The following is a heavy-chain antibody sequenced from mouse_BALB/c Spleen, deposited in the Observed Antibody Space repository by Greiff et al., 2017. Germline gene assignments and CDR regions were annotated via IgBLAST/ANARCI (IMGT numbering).Heavy chain of an antibody. Sequence: DVMLVESGGGLVQPGGSRKLSCAASGFTFSSFGMHWVRQAPEKGLEWVAYISSGSSTIYYADTVKGRFTISRDNPKNTLFLQMTSLRSEDTAMYYCARPMITTAWFAYWGQGTLVTVSA. D-gene: IGHD2-4*01. V-gene: IGHV5-17*02. CDR2: ISSGSSTI. CDR3: ARPMITTAWFAY. CDR1: GFTFSSFG. J-gene: IGHJ3*01.